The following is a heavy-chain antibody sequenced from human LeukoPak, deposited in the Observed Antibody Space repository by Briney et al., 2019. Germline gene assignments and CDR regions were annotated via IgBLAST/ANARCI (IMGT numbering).Heavy chain of an antibody. V-gene: IGHV3-23*01. CDR1: GFTFSSYA. J-gene: IGHJ6*03. CDR2: ISGSGGST. CDR3: AKIPAVAGTQPAGYYYYYMDV. D-gene: IGHD6-19*01. Sequence: QPGGSLRLSCAASGFTFSSYAMSWVRQAPGKGLEWVSAISGSGGSTYNADSVKGRFTISRDNSKNTLYLQMNSLRAEDTAVYYCAKIPAVAGTQPAGYYYYYMDVWGKGTTVTVSS.